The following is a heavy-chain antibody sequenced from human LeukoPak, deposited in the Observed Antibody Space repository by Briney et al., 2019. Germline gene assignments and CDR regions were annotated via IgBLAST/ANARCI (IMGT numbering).Heavy chain of an antibody. V-gene: IGHV3-23*01. CDR3: AKSGLKIAAAVPRNYYYYMDV. CDR1: GFSFSDHY. CDR2: ISGSGGST. D-gene: IGHD6-13*01. Sequence: GGSLRLSCVVSGFSFSDHYIDWVRQAPGKGLEWVSAISGSGGSTYYADSVKGRFTISRDNSKNTLYLQMNSLRAEDTAVYYCAKSGLKIAAAVPRNYYYYMDVWGKGTTVTVSS. J-gene: IGHJ6*03.